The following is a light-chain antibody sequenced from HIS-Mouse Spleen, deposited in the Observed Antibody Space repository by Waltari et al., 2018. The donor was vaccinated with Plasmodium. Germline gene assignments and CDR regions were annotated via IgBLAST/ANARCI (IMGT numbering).Light chain of an antibody. CDR2: EDS. V-gene: IGLV3-10*01. CDR1: ALPKKL. J-gene: IGLJ3*02. Sequence: SYELTQPPSVSVSPGQKARITCSGDALPKKLAFWYQQKSGQAPVLVIYEDSKRPAGIPERFSGSSSGTMATLTISGAQVEDEADYYCYSTDSSGNHRVFGGGTKLTVL. CDR3: YSTDSSGNHRV.